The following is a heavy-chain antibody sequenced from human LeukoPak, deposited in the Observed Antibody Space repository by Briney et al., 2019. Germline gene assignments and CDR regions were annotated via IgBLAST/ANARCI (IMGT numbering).Heavy chain of an antibody. CDR1: GFTFSSYA. Sequence: PGGSLRLSCAASGFTFSSYAMSWVRQAPGKGLEWVSAISGSGGSTYYADSVKGRFTISRDNSKNTLYLQMNSLRAEDTTVYYCAKDSDYYDSSGYCPPAIDYWGQGTLVTVSS. CDR3: AKDSDYYDSSGYCPPAIDY. V-gene: IGHV3-23*01. J-gene: IGHJ4*02. D-gene: IGHD3-22*01. CDR2: ISGSGGST.